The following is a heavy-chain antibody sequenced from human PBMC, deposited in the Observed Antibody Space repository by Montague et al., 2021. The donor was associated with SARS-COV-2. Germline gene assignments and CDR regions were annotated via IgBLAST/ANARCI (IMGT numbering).Heavy chain of an antibody. Sequence: SETRSLTCSVSGVSITNYYWSWIRQFPGKELGWIGTVSNTGSTNKNPSLMSRVTISRDTSSGQVSMRLRSVTAADTAFYFCARIERGFWRDLVVFDVWGPGTLVTVSS. D-gene: IGHD3-3*01. CDR2: VSNTGST. V-gene: IGHV4-59*12. CDR3: ARIERGFWRDLVVFDV. CDR1: GVSITNYY. J-gene: IGHJ3*01.